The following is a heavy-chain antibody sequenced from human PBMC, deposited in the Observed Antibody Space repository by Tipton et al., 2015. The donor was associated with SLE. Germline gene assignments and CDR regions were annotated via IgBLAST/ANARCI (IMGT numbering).Heavy chain of an antibody. D-gene: IGHD3-22*01. V-gene: IGHV4-30-2*01. CDR2: VFHTGSA. CDR1: GASITTEGYS. Sequence: TLSLTCVVSGASITTEGYSWSWIRQPPGKGLEWIGYVFHTGSAYYNPSLRSRLTISLDRSNNQFSLKLTSVTAADTAVYYCARYITMIVVGEAFDIWGQGTMVTVSS. J-gene: IGHJ3*02. CDR3: ARYITMIVVGEAFDI.